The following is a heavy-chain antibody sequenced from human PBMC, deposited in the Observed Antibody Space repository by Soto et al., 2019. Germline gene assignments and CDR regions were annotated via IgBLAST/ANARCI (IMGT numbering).Heavy chain of an antibody. CDR1: GFTFSTFA. CDR3: AKGVRPSCYDHASDY. D-gene: IGHD5-12*01. J-gene: IGHJ4*02. Sequence: GGSLRLSCAASGFTFSTFAMTWVRQAPGEGLEWVSTISGSGDRTYYADSVKGRFTISRDNSKNTLYLQMSSMRAEDTAVYYCAKGVRPSCYDHASDYWGQGTLVTVSS. CDR2: ISGSGDRT. V-gene: IGHV3-23*01.